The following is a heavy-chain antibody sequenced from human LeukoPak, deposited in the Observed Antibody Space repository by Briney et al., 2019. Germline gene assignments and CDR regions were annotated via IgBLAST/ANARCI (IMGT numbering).Heavy chain of an antibody. CDR3: ARTVSATPQVFDY. D-gene: IGHD6-25*01. V-gene: IGHV4-61*01. J-gene: IGHJ4*02. CDR1: GGSVSSDSHY. CDR2: IYYSGST. Sequence: SETLSLTCTVSGGSVSSDSHYWSWIRQPPGKGLEWIGYIYYSGSTNYNPSLKSRATISIDTSKNQFSLKLSSVTAADTAVYYCARTVSATPQVFDYWGQGTLVTVSS.